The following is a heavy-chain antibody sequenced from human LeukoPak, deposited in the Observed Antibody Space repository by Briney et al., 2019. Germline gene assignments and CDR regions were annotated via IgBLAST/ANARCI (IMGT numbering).Heavy chain of an antibody. CDR1: GYNFNTWW. CDR3: ARRHSNSWIADS. D-gene: IGHD1-26*01. V-gene: IGHV5-51*01. J-gene: IGHJ5*01. Sequence: GESLKISCKASGYNFNTWWIGWVRRTAGKGLEWIGLIHPADSTIRYSPSFEGQATISADTSTDTAYLQWTGLKASDTGIYYCARRHSNSWIADSWGQGTLVAASS. CDR2: IHPADSTI.